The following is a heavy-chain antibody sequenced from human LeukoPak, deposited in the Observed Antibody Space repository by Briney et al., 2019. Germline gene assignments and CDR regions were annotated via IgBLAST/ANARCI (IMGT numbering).Heavy chain of an antibody. V-gene: IGHV3-23*01. CDR2: ISGSGGST. Sequence: GGSLRLSCAASGFTFSSYAMSWVRQAPGKGLERVSAISGSGGSTYHADSVKGRFTISRDNSKNTLYLQMNSLRAEDTAVYYCAKAPSYDSSGYYPFGLDYWGQGTLVTVSS. J-gene: IGHJ4*02. CDR3: AKAPSYDSSGYYPFGLDY. D-gene: IGHD3-22*01. CDR1: GFTFSSYA.